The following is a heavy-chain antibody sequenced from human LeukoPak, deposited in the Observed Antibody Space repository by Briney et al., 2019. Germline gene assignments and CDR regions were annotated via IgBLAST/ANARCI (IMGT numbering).Heavy chain of an antibody. J-gene: IGHJ4*02. D-gene: IGHD2-15*01. Sequence: GASVKVSCKASGGTFSSYAISWVRQAPGQGLEWMGGIIPIFGTANYAQKFQGRVTITADKSTSTACMELSSLRSEDTAVYYCAICLTGVVVAAYFDYWGQGTLVTVSS. V-gene: IGHV1-69*06. CDR1: GGTFSSYA. CDR2: IIPIFGTA. CDR3: AICLTGVVVAAYFDY.